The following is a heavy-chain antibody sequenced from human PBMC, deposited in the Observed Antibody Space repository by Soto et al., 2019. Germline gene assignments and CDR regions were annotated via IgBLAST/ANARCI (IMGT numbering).Heavy chain of an antibody. D-gene: IGHD2-8*01. Sequence: QVQLVQSGAEVKKPGASVKVSCKASGYTFTTYDISWGRQAPGQGLAWMGWISAFNGNTNYAQKIQGRVTMTTDTSTSTAYMELRSLRSDDTAVYYCARAVSHFYHYYYMDVWGKGTTVTVSS. CDR2: ISAFNGNT. J-gene: IGHJ6*03. CDR1: GYTFTTYD. CDR3: ARAVSHFYHYYYMDV. V-gene: IGHV1-18*01.